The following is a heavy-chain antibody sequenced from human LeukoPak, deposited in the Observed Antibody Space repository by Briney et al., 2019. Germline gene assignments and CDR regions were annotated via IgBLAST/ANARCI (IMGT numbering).Heavy chain of an antibody. V-gene: IGHV4-39*07. CDR1: GGSISSSSYY. Sequence: PSETLSLTCTVSGGSISSSSYYWGWIRQPPGKGLEWIGSIYYSGSTYYNPSLKSRVTISVDTSKNQFSLKLSSVTAADTAVYYCARAPDYGDYVVPLKWFDPWGQGTLVTVSS. CDR3: ARAPDYGDYVVPLKWFDP. J-gene: IGHJ5*02. D-gene: IGHD4-17*01. CDR2: IYYSGST.